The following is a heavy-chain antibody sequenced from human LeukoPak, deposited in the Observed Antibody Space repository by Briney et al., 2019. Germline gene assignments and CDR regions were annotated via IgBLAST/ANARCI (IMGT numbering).Heavy chain of an antibody. V-gene: IGHV4-31*03. CDR1: GGSLSSGGYY. Sequence: SQTLSLTCTVSGGSLSSGGYYCGWVRQHPGTGLEWIGYIYYSGSTYYNPSLKSRVTISVDTSKNQFSLKLSSVTAADTAVYYCARTIRFLEWSDWFDPWGQGTLVTVSS. CDR3: ARTIRFLEWSDWFDP. D-gene: IGHD3-3*01. CDR2: IYYSGST. J-gene: IGHJ5*02.